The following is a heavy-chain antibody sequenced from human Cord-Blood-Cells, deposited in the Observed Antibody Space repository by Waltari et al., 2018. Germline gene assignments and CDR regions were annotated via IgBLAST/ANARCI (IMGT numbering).Heavy chain of an antibody. CDR2: IYYSGRT. J-gene: IGHJ5*02. V-gene: IGHV4-39*01. CDR3: ARHTRGGSPNWFDP. CDR1: GGSTSRSSYS. D-gene: IGHD2-2*01. Sequence: QLQLQEWGPGLVKPSETLSLTCTFSGGSTSRSSYSWGWIRQTPGKGLEWPGGIYYSGRTYYTPALKRRVTMSVDTSANQFSLKLSSGTAADTAVYYCARHTRGGSPNWFDPWGQGTLVSVSS.